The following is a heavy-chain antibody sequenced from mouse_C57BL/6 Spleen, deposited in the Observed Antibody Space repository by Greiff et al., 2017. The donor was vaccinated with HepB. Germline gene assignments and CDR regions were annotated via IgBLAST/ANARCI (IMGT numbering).Heavy chain of an antibody. V-gene: IGHV1-80*01. CDR2: IYPGDGDT. Sequence: VQGVESGAELVKPGASVKISCKASGYAFSSYWMNWVKQRPGKGLEWIGQIYPGDGDTNYNGKFKGKATLTADKSSSTAYMQLSSLTSEDSAVYFCARDYYGSSYAFDYWGQGTTLTVSS. J-gene: IGHJ2*01. CDR3: ARDYYGSSYAFDY. D-gene: IGHD1-1*01. CDR1: GYAFSSYW.